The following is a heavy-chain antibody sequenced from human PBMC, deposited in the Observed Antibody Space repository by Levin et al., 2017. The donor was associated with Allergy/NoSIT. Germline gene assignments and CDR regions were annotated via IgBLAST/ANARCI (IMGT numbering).Heavy chain of an antibody. D-gene: IGHD2-2*01. CDR3: ARDKRVVPAAIWWFDP. J-gene: IGHJ5*02. CDR2: IYSGGST. CDR1: GFTVSSNY. V-gene: IGHV3-66*01. Sequence: PGGSLRLSCAASGFTVSSNYMSWVRQAPGKGLEWVSVIYSGGSTYYADSVKGRFTISRDNSKNTLYLQMNSLRAEDTAVYYCARDKRVVPAAIWWFDPWGQGTLVTVSS.